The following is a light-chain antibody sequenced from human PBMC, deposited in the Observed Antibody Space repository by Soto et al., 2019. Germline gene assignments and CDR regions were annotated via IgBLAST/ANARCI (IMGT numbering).Light chain of an antibody. J-gene: IGLJ1*01. CDR1: CTDVGGYNY. Sequence: QSALTQPASVSGSLGHLITISCAGTCTDVGGYNYASWYQQHPAKAPKLMIYDDSNQPLAASPRFSGSKSGNTSSLTISGLQADDEADYYCSSYTSSSTYVFGTGTKGT. V-gene: IGLV2-14*01. CDR3: SSYTSSSTYV. CDR2: DDS.